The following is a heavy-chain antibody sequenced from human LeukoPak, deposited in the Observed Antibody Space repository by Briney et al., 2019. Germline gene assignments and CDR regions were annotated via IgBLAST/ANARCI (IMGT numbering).Heavy chain of an antibody. V-gene: IGHV3-30*18. Sequence: SGGSLRLSCAASGFTFSSYSMNWVRQAPGKGLEWLAVISHDGNNKYYAESVKGRIAISRDNSMNTLYLQMNSLRAEDTAVYYCAKVRWGSDNALDSWGQGTLVTGSS. CDR3: AKVRWGSDNALDS. J-gene: IGHJ4*02. CDR2: ISHDGNNK. CDR1: GFTFSSYS. D-gene: IGHD3-16*01.